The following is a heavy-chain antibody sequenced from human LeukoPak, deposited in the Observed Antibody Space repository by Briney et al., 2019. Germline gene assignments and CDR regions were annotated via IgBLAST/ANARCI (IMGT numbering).Heavy chain of an antibody. CDR3: ARDDYYYYVMDV. J-gene: IGHJ6*02. Sequence: ASVKVSCKASGYTFTSYGITWVRQAPGQGLQWMGWISAYNGNTSYAQNLQGRVTMTTDTSTSTAYMELRSLRSDDTAVYYCARDDYYYYVMDVWGQGTTVTVSS. CDR2: ISAYNGNT. CDR1: GYTFTSYG. V-gene: IGHV1-18*01.